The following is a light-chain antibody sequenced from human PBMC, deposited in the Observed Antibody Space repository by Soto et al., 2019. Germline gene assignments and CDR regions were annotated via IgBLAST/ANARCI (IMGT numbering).Light chain of an antibody. CDR2: GVS. J-gene: IGKJ4*01. Sequence: DIHMTQSPSSLYASIGDRVTITCRSSQIIDTYLNWYQQKAGKAPKLLIYGVSKLQSGVPPRFSGSGSGTEFTLTITGLQPEDFATYYCPQSYSSPLLAFGGGTKVEIK. V-gene: IGKV1-39*01. CDR3: PQSYSSPLLA. CDR1: QIIDTY.